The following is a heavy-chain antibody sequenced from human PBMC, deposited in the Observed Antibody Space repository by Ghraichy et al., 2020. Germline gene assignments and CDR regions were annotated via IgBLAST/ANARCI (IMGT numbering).Heavy chain of an antibody. D-gene: IGHD6-19*01. CDR2: IDWDDDK. Sequence: SGPTLVKPTQTLTLTCTFSGFSLSTSGMCVNWIRQPPGKALEWLARIDWDDDKYYSTSLKTRLTISKDTSKNQVVLTMTNMDPVDTATYYCARGIAVAGTYGESGPVYMDVWGKGTTVTVSS. V-gene: IGHV2-70*11. CDR1: GFSLSTSGMC. J-gene: IGHJ6*03. CDR3: ARGIAVAGTYGESGPVYMDV.